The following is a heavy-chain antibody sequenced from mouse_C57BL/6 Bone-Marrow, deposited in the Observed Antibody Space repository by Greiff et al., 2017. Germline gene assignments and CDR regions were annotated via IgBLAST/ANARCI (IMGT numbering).Heavy chain of an antibody. J-gene: IGHJ3*01. CDR3: ACQVLTTVVAPSWFAY. Sequence: EVMLVESGGDLVKPGGSLKLSCAASGFTFSSYGMSWVRQTPDKRLEWVATISSGGSYTYYPDSVKGRFTLSTDNANNTLYLQLSSLESEGTAMYYCACQVLTTVVAPSWFAYWGQGTLVTVSA. CDR1: GFTFSSYG. V-gene: IGHV5-6*01. D-gene: IGHD1-1*01. CDR2: ISSGGSYT.